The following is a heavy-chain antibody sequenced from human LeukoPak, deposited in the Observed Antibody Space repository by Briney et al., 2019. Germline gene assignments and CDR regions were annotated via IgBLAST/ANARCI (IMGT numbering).Heavy chain of an antibody. D-gene: IGHD3-3*01. V-gene: IGHV1-69*06. Sequence: SVKVSCKASGCTFSSYAISWVRQAPGQGLEWMGGIIPIFGTANYEQKFQGRVTITADKSTSTAYMELSSLRSEDTAVYYCARDVVNDFWSGRTDGFDPWGQGTLVTVSS. CDR3: ARDVVNDFWSGRTDGFDP. CDR1: GCTFSSYA. J-gene: IGHJ5*02. CDR2: IIPIFGTA.